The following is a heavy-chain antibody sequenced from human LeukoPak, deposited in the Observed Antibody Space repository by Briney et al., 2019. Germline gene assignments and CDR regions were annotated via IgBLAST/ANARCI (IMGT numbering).Heavy chain of an antibody. CDR3: ARVAIPHYGSGSYGGGDVDY. CDR1: GYTFTSYG. J-gene: IGHJ4*02. D-gene: IGHD3-10*01. Sequence: ASVKVSCKASGYTFTSYGISWVRQAPGQGLEWMGWISAYNGNTNYAQKLQGRVTMTTDTSTSTAYMELRSLRSDDTAVYYCARVAIPHYGSGSYGGGDVDYWGQGTLVTVFS. CDR2: ISAYNGNT. V-gene: IGHV1-18*01.